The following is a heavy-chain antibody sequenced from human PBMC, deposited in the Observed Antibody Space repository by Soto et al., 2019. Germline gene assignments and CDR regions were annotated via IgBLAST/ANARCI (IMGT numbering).Heavy chain of an antibody. J-gene: IGHJ5*02. CDR1: GGSFSGYY. Sequence: QVQLQQWGAGLLKPSETLSLTCAVYGGSFSGYYWSWIRQPPGKGLEWIGEINHSGSTNYNPSLKSRVTISVDTSTNQFSLKLSSVTAADTAVYYCARRFGVVIFNWFDPWGQGTLVTVSS. V-gene: IGHV4-34*01. CDR3: ARRFGVVIFNWFDP. D-gene: IGHD3-3*01. CDR2: INHSGST.